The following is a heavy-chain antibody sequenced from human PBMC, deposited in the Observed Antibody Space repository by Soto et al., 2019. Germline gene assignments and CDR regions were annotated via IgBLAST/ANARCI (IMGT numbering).Heavy chain of an antibody. Sequence: QVQLEQSGAEVKKPGTSVKVSCKASGYAFSTYGFSWVRQAPGQGLEWMGWISSYSGNTKYAERLQGRITMTTDTSTSTAYMELRSLRSDDTAVYYCARSYGYCDTTSCSYSFDIWGQGTLVTVSS. CDR3: ARSYGYCDTTSCSYSFDI. D-gene: IGHD2-2*03. CDR1: GYAFSTYG. V-gene: IGHV1-18*01. J-gene: IGHJ4*02. CDR2: ISSYSGNT.